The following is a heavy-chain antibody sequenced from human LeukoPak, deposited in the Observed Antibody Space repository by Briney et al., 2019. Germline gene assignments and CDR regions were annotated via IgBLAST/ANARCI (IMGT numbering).Heavy chain of an antibody. CDR2: LSDDGSNK. Sequence: PGGSLRLSCAASXFTFSYFAMHWVRQAPGKGLEWVAVLSDDGSNKFYADSVKGRFTISRDNSKNTLYLQMNSLRAEDTAFYYCAKDPHSSSWYYFDSWGQGTLVTVSS. V-gene: IGHV3-30*18. CDR1: XFTFSYFA. D-gene: IGHD6-13*01. CDR3: AKDPHSSSWYYFDS. J-gene: IGHJ4*02.